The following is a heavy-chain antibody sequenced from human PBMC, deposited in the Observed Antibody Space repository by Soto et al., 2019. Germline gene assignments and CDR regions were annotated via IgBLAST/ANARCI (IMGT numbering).Heavy chain of an antibody. CDR2: ISGKTAKT. J-gene: IGHJ6*02. D-gene: IGHD2-2*01. Sequence: QVQLVQSGAEVKKPVASVKVSCKASGYTFTSYGISWVRQAPGQGLEWMGWISGKTAKTNYAQNLQGRVTITTDTSTSTAYMELRSLRSDDTAVYYCARVPREIILVGMDVWGQGTTVTVSS. CDR1: GYTFTSYG. V-gene: IGHV1-18*04. CDR3: ARVPREIILVGMDV.